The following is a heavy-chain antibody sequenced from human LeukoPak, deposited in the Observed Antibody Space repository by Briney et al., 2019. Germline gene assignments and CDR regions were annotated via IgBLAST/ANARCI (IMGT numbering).Heavy chain of an antibody. CDR2: INPNSGGT. D-gene: IGHD3-3*01. V-gene: IGHV1-2*02. Sequence: ASVKVPCKASGYTFTGYYMHWVRQAPGQGLEWMGWINPNSGGTNYAQKFQGRVTMTRDTSISTAYMELSRLRSDDTAVYYCAREEDFWSGYYAGYWGQGTLVIVSS. CDR3: AREEDFWSGYYAGY. J-gene: IGHJ4*02. CDR1: GYTFTGYY.